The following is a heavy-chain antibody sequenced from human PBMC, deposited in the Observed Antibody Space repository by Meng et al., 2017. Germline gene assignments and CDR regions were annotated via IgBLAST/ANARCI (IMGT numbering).Heavy chain of an antibody. CDR3: ARVHYYDSSGYNNWYFDL. J-gene: IGHJ2*01. CDR2: IYYSGST. V-gene: IGHV4-31*01. Sequence: QAQPQESGPGLVKASQTLSLTCTVSGGSISSGGYYWSWIRQHPGKGLEWIGYIYYSGSTYYNPSLKSLVTISVDTSKNQFSLKLSSVTAADTAVYYCARVHYYDSSGYNNWYFDLWGRGTLVTVSS. CDR1: GGSISSGGYY. D-gene: IGHD3-22*01.